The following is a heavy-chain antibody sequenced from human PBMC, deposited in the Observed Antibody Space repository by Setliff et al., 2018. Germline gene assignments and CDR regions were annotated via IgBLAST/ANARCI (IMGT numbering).Heavy chain of an antibody. V-gene: IGHV3-7*01. CDR3: ARGRFDP. Sequence: TGGSLRLSCTASGFTFTSYWMSWVRQAPGKGLEWVANIKQNGIAKYYVDSVEGRFTISRDNAKSSLSLQMNSLRAEDTAVYYCARGRFDPWGQGTRVTVSS. CDR1: GFTFTSYW. J-gene: IGHJ5*02. CDR2: IKQNGIAK.